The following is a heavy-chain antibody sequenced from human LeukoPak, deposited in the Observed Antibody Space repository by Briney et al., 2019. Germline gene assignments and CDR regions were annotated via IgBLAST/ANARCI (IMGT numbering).Heavy chain of an antibody. CDR2: MNPNSGNT. J-gene: IGHJ4*02. CDR1: GYTSTSYD. V-gene: IGHV1-8*01. CDR3: ARGRRLRLGELFFY. D-gene: IGHD3-16*01. Sequence: ASVKVSCKASGYTSTSYDINWVRQATGQGLEWMGWMNPNSGNTGYAQKFQGRVTMTRNTSISTAYMELSSLRSEDTAVYYCARGRRLRLGELFFYWGQGTLVTVSS.